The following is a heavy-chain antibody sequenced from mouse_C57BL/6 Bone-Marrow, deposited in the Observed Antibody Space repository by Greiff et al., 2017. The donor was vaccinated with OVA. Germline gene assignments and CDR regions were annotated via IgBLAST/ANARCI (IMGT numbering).Heavy chain of an antibody. Sequence: EVMLVESGGGLVKPGGSLKLSCAASGFTFSSYAMSWVRQTPEKRLAWVATISDGGSYTYYPDNVKGRFTISRDNAKNNLYLQMSHLKSEDTAMYYCARVPTGYIDYWGQGTTLTVSS. CDR1: GFTFSSYA. CDR3: ARVPTGYIDY. J-gene: IGHJ2*01. V-gene: IGHV5-4*03. CDR2: ISDGGSYT. D-gene: IGHD4-1*02.